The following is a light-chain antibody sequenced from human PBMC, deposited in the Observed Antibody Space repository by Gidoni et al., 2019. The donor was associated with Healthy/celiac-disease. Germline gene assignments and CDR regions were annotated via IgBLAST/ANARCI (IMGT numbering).Light chain of an antibody. Sequence: SYELTQPPSVPVSPGQTASITCSGDKLGDKYACWYQQKPGQSPVLVIYQDSKRPSGIPERFSGSNPWNTATLTISRTQAMDEADYYCQAWDSSTGVVFGGGTKLTVL. CDR1: KLGDKY. CDR3: QAWDSSTGVV. V-gene: IGLV3-1*01. J-gene: IGLJ2*01. CDR2: QDS.